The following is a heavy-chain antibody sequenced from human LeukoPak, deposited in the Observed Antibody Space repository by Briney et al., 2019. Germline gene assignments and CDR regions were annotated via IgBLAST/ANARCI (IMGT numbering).Heavy chain of an antibody. CDR2: IYYTGST. Sequence: SETLSLTRTVSGGSISSYYWSWIRQPPGKGLEWIGHIYYTGSTNYNPSLKSRVTISIDTSKNQFSLQLSSVTAADTAVYYCARDSGSGTYYWGQGTLVTVSS. J-gene: IGHJ4*02. CDR3: ARDSGSGTYY. CDR1: GGSISSYY. V-gene: IGHV4-59*01. D-gene: IGHD6-19*01.